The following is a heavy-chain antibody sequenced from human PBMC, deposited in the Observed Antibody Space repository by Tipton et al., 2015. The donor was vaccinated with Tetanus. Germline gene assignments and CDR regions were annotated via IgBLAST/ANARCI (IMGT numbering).Heavy chain of an antibody. Sequence: TLSLTCTVSGGSISSFYWYWIRQRPGRGLEWVGYVHYTGKDNYNPSLRSRVTLSVDTSKNQFSLQMSSVTAADTAVYYCARIGWPENDKPGFDIWGQGTMVTVSS. D-gene: IGHD3-9*01. V-gene: IGHV4-59*13. CDR3: ARIGWPENDKPGFDI. CDR2: VHYTGKD. J-gene: IGHJ3*02. CDR1: GGSISSFY.